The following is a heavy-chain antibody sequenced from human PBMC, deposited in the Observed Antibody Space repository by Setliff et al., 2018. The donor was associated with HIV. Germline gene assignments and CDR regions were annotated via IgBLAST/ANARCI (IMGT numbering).Heavy chain of an antibody. D-gene: IGHD3-3*01. V-gene: IGHV4-34*01. CDR1: GGSFNGYS. Sequence: SETLSLTCAVYGGSFNGYSWTWIRQPPGKGLEWIGGINHSGSTKHNPSLKSRVTISLDTSKNQLSLKLRSVTAADTAVYYCARAFWSGYPFNMDVWDKGTTVTVS. CDR2: INHSGST. J-gene: IGHJ6*03. CDR3: ARAFWSGYPFNMDV.